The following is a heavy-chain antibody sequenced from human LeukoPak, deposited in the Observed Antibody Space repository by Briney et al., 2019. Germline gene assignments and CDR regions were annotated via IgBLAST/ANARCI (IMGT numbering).Heavy chain of an antibody. V-gene: IGHV3-23*01. J-gene: IGHJ4*02. CDR3: AYAGPDWGSYFDY. CDR1: GFTFSNYA. D-gene: IGHD7-27*01. CDR2: ISASDGTT. Sequence: GGSLRLSCAASGFTFSNYAMNWVRQAPGKGLEWVSAISASDGTTHYADSVKGRFTISRDSSKNTLYLQINSLRAEDTAVYYCAYAGPDWGSYFDYWGQGILVTVSS.